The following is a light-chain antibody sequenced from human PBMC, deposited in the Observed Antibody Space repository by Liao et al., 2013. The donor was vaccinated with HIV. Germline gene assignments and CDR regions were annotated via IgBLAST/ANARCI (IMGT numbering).Light chain of an antibody. CDR3: QVWGTTTDQWV. CDR2: YDS. Sequence: SYVLTQPPSVSVAPGKTARITCGGNNIGSKSVHWYQQKPGQAPVLVIYYDSDRPSGIPERFSGSNSGNTATLTISRVEAGDEADYYCQVWGTTTDQWVFGGGTKLTVL. J-gene: IGLJ3*02. V-gene: IGLV3-21*04. CDR1: NIGSKS.